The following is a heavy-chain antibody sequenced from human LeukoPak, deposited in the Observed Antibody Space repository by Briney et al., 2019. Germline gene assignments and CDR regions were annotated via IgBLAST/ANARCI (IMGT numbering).Heavy chain of an antibody. J-gene: IGHJ3*02. Sequence: VKVSFKASGYTFTSYYMHWVRQAPGQGLEWMGIINPSGGSTSYAQKFQGRVTMTRDTSTSTVYMELSSLRSEDTAVYYCAREGADCSSTSCLAFDIWGQGTMVTVSS. V-gene: IGHV1-46*03. CDR1: GYTFTSYY. CDR2: INPSGGST. D-gene: IGHD2-2*01. CDR3: AREGADCSSTSCLAFDI.